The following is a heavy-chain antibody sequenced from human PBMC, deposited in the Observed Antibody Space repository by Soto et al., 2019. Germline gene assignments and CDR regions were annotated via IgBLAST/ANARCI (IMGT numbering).Heavy chain of an antibody. CDR2: IYYSGST. CDR1: GDSISSYY. J-gene: IGHJ4*02. D-gene: IGHD1-20*01. Sequence: PSETLSLTCTVSGDSISSYYWSWIRQPPGKGLEWIGNIYYSGSTNYNPSLKSRVTISVDTSKNQFSLKLSSVTAAVTAVYYCASQELYNWKSVYFDYWGQGTQVTVSS. CDR3: ASQELYNWKSVYFDY. V-gene: IGHV4-59*01.